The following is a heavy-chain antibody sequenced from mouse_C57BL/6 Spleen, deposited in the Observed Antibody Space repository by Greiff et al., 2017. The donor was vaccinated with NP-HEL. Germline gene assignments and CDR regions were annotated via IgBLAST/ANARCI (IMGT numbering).Heavy chain of an antibody. V-gene: IGHV5-6*01. CDR1: GFTFSSYG. J-gene: IGHJ2*01. Sequence: EVQLVESGGDLVKPGGSLKLSCAASGFTFSSYGMSWVRQTPDKRLEWVASISSGGSYTYYPDSVKGRFTISRDNAKNTLYLQMSSLKSEDTAMYYCARHELGQGYFDYWGQGTTLTVSS. CDR2: ISSGGSYT. CDR3: ARHELGQGYFDY. D-gene: IGHD4-1*01.